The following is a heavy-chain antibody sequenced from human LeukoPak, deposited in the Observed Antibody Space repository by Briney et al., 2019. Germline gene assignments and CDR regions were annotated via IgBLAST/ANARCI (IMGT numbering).Heavy chain of an antibody. Sequence: SETLSLTCTVSGGSISSFYGSWIRQPPGKGLEWIGYIYYSGSTNYNPSLKSRVTISVDTSKNQFSLKLSSVTAADTAVYYCARDLRRDGYNLDAFDIWGQGTMVTVSS. CDR1: GGSISSFY. D-gene: IGHD5-24*01. V-gene: IGHV4-59*01. CDR3: ARDLRRDGYNLDAFDI. J-gene: IGHJ3*02. CDR2: IYYSGST.